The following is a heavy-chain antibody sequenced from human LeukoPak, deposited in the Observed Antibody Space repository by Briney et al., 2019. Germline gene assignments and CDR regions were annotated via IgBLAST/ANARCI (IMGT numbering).Heavy chain of an antibody. J-gene: IGHJ4*02. CDR3: ASGYYGSGSYYPDY. CDR1: GFTFSSYA. V-gene: IGHV3-30-3*01. D-gene: IGHD3-10*01. Sequence: PGGSLRLSCAASGFTFSSYAMHWVRQAPGKGLEWVAVISYDGSNKYYADSVKGRFTISRDNSKNTLYLQMNSLRAEDTAVYYCASGYYGSGSYYPDYWGQGTLVTVSS. CDR2: ISYDGSNK.